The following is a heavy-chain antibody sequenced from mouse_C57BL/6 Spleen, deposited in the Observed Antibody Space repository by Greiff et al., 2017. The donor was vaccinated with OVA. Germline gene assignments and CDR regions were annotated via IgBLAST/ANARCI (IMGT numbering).Heavy chain of an antibody. CDR1: GFSLTSYG. Sequence: VMLVESGPGLVQPSQSLSITCTVSGFSLTSYGVHWVRQSPGKGLEWLGVIWSGGSTDYNAAFISRLSISKDNSKSHVFFKMNSLQADDTAIYYCARGGTTVVAHYYARGDWGQGTLVTVSA. J-gene: IGHJ4*01. CDR2: IWSGGST. D-gene: IGHD1-1*01. CDR3: ARGGTTVVAHYYARGD. V-gene: IGHV2-2*01.